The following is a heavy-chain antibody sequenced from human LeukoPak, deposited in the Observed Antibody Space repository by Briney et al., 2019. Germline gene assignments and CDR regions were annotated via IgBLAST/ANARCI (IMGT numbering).Heavy chain of an antibody. D-gene: IGHD3-22*01. Sequence: GSLRLSCAASGFTFSSYAMSRVRQAPGKGLEWVSAISGSGGSTYYADSVKGRFTISRDNSKNTLYLQMNRLRAEDPAVYYCAKAYYYDSSGYYYGAFDIWGQGTMVTVSS. CDR1: GFTFSSYA. J-gene: IGHJ3*02. CDR3: AKAYYYDSSGYYYGAFDI. V-gene: IGHV3-23*01. CDR2: ISGSGGST.